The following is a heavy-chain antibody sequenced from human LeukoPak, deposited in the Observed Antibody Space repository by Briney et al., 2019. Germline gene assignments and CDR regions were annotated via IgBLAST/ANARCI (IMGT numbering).Heavy chain of an antibody. Sequence: SETLSLTCTVSGGSISSYYWSWIRQPPGKGLEWIGYIYYSGSTNYNPSLKSRVTISVDTSKNQFSLKLSSVTAADTAVYYCARESELERPGSAFDIWGQGTKVTVSS. V-gene: IGHV4-59*12. CDR2: IYYSGST. CDR3: ARESELERPGSAFDI. CDR1: GGSISSYY. D-gene: IGHD1-1*01. J-gene: IGHJ3*02.